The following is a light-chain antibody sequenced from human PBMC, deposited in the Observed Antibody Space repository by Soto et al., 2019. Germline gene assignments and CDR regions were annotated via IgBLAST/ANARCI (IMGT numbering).Light chain of an antibody. V-gene: IGKV3-20*01. Sequence: EIVLTQSPGTLSLSPGERATLSCRASQSVSSSYLAWYQQKPGQAPRLLIYGAASRSTGIPDRFSGSGSGTDFTLTISRLEPEAFAVYYCHRYGSSPLTFGQGTKVDIK. CDR3: HRYGSSPLT. CDR2: GAA. J-gene: IGKJ1*01. CDR1: QSVSSSY.